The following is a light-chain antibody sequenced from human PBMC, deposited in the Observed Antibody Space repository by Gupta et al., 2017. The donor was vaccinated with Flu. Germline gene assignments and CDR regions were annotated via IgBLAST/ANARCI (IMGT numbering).Light chain of an antibody. CDR1: AVAKQY. Sequence: SSALTQPPSMSVSPGQTARITCSGDAVAKQYTYWYQHKRGQDPVLLIYKDTERTSGVPERFSASTSGATVTLTITGGQAEDEGDYYCQSADSTAWVFGGGTKLTVL. CDR2: KDT. J-gene: IGLJ3*02. CDR3: QSADSTAWV. V-gene: IGLV3-25*03.